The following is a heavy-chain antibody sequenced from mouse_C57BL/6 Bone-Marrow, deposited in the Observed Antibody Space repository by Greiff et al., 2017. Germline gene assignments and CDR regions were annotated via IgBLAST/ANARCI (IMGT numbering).Heavy chain of an antibody. CDR1: SYTFTDYY. D-gene: IGHD1-1*01. CDR2: IGPGSGST. V-gene: IGHV1-77*01. Sequence: QVQLQQSGAELVKPGASVKISCKASSYTFTDYYINWVKQRPGQGLEWIGKIGPGSGSTYYNEKFKGKATLTADKSSSTAYMQLSSLTSEDSAVYFWAIIYYYGSRYFDVWGTGTTVTVSA. CDR3: AIIYYYGSRYFDV. J-gene: IGHJ1*03.